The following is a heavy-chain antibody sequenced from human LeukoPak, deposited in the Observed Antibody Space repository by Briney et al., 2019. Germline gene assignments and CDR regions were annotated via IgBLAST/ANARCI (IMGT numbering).Heavy chain of an antibody. CDR1: VGSISSYY. J-gene: IGHJ4*02. CDR2: ISDSGST. V-gene: IGHV4-59*08. Sequence: PSETLSLTCTVSVGSISSYYWSWVRQPPGKGLEWIGYISDSGSTNYNPSLKSRVTISRDTSKNQVSLKTRFVTAADTAVYFCASLGGTYDYWGQGTLVTVSS. CDR3: ASLGGTYDY. D-gene: IGHD1-26*01.